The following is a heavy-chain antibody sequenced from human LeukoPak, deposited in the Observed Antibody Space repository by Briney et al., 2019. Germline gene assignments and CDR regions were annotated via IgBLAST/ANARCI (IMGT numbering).Heavy chain of an antibody. D-gene: IGHD3-16*01. J-gene: IGHJ4*02. CDR2: ISSDTPNK. Sequence: GGSLRLSCAPSGFTFSRYAMNWIRQAPGKGLEWVSFISSDTPNKNYADSVKGRFTISRDNAKNSVYLQLNSLRAKDTAMYYCARDLGGPDYWGQGTLVTVSS. V-gene: IGHV3-21*01. CDR1: GFTFSRYA. CDR3: ARDLGGPDY.